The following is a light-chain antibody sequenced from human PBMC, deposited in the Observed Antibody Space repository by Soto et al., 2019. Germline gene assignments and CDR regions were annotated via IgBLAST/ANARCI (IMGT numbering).Light chain of an antibody. J-gene: IGKJ5*01. V-gene: IGKV2-30*02. CDR2: KVS. Sequence: VMTQTRLSLSVTPGQPASISFSSKQSLVHSDGIAYFSWFRQRPGRSPRRLIYKVSNRDSGVPARFSGSGSGTDFALKISRVEAEDVGVYYCMQGTHWPITFGQGTRLEI. CDR1: QSLVHSDGIAY. CDR3: MQGTHWPIT.